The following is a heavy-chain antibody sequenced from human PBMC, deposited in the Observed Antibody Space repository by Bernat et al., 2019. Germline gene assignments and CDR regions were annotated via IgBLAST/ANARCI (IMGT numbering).Heavy chain of an antibody. CDR2: IRSKTDGETT. D-gene: IGHD3-3*01. V-gene: IGHV3-15*01. CDR1: GFTFSNSW. Sequence: EVQLVESGGGLVKPGGSLRLSCAASGFTFSNSWMSWVRQAPGKGLEWVGRIRSKTDGETTDYAAPVKGRFTISRDDSKNTLYLQMNSLKTEDTAVYYCTTDGDCWSGYYTSLDYWGQGTLVTVSS. J-gene: IGHJ4*02. CDR3: TTDGDCWSGYYTSLDY.